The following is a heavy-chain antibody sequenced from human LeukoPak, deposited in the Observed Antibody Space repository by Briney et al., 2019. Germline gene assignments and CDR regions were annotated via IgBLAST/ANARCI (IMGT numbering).Heavy chain of an antibody. CDR3: TRDISPTMVAIDY. J-gene: IGHJ4*02. CDR1: GFTFNDYA. D-gene: IGHD3-10*01. Sequence: GGSLRLSCAASGFTFNDYAMHWVRQAPGKGLEWVSGISWNSGSLGYADSVKGRFTISRDNAKNSLYLQMNSLRVEDMALYFCTRDISPTMVAIDYWGQGTLVTVSS. CDR2: ISWNSGSL. V-gene: IGHV3-9*03.